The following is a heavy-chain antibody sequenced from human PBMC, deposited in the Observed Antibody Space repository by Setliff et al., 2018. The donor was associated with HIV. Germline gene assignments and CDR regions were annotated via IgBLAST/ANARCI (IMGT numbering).Heavy chain of an antibody. CDR1: GYSFTAYG. V-gene: IGHV1-18*01. CDR2: INIDSGHT. J-gene: IGHJ3*01. CDR3: ASVNSGSYVGPLDF. Sequence: ASVKVSCKASGYSFTAYGISWVRQAPGQGFEWMGWINIDSGHTNFARKLQGRVTMTTDTSTRTVYMELRSLRSDDTAVYYCASVNSGSYVGPLDFWGQGTMVTVS. D-gene: IGHD1-26*01.